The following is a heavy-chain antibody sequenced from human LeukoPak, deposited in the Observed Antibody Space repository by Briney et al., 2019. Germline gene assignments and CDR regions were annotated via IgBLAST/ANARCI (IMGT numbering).Heavy chain of an antibody. Sequence: GGSLRLSCAASGFTFSSYSMNWVRQAPGKGLEWVSYISSSSSTIYYADPVKGRFTISRDNSKNTLYLQMNSLRAEDTAVYYCAKDKGHYGDYAGGDYWGQGTLVTVSS. V-gene: IGHV3-48*01. CDR2: ISSSSSTI. CDR3: AKDKGHYGDYAGGDY. CDR1: GFTFSSYS. D-gene: IGHD4-17*01. J-gene: IGHJ4*02.